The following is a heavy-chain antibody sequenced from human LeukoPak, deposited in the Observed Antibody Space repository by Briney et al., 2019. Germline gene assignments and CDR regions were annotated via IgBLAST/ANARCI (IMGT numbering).Heavy chain of an antibody. V-gene: IGHV1-2*02. CDR3: ARDSGSYPYYYYMDV. Sequence: ASVKVSCKASGYTFTAYYIYWVRQAPGQGLEWMGWINPHNGGTNYAEKFQGRVTLTRDTSISTAYMELSRLRSDDTAVYYCARDSGSYPYYYYMDVWGKGTTVTVSS. D-gene: IGHD1-26*01. CDR1: GYTFTAYY. CDR2: INPHNGGT. J-gene: IGHJ6*03.